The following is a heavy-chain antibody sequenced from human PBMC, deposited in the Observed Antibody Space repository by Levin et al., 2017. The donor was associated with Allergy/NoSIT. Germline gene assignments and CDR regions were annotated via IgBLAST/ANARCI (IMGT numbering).Heavy chain of an antibody. V-gene: IGHV5-51*01. J-gene: IGHJ6*02. CDR2: IYVGDSDD. CDR3: ATWSMYAPVGFGELKSDYYYYGMDV. Sequence: GESLKISCQGSGYNFTSHWIAWVRQMPGKGLEWMGIIYVGDSDDRYSPSFHGQVTISVDKSINTAYMQWRSLKASDSAIYSCATWSMYAPVGFGELKSDYYYYGMDVWGQGTTVTVSS. CDR1: GYNFTSHW. D-gene: IGHD3-10*01.